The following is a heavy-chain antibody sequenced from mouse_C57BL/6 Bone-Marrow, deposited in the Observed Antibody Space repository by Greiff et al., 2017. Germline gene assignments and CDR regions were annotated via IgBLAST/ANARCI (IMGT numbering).Heavy chain of an antibody. D-gene: IGHD1-1*01. CDR3: THYYYGSYYFDY. CDR2: IDPENGDT. V-gene: IGHV14-4*01. Sequence: EVQLQQSGAELVRPGASVKLSCTASGFNIKDDYMHWVKQRPEQGLEWIGWIDPENGDTEYASKFQGKATITAATSSNTAYLQLSSLTSEDTAVYYCTHYYYGSYYFDYWGQGTTLTVSS. J-gene: IGHJ2*01. CDR1: GFNIKDDY.